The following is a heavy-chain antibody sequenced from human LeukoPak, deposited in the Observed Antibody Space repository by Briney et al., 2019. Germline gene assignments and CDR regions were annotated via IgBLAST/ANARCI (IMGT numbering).Heavy chain of an antibody. J-gene: IGHJ6*03. V-gene: IGHV1-2*02. D-gene: IGHD3-10*01. CDR2: INPNSGGT. CDR3: ARGGLLWFGEFEYYMDV. CDR1: GYNFTGYY. Sequence: ASVKVSCKASGYNFTGYYMHWVRQAPGQGLEWMGWINPNSGGTNYAQKFQGRVTMTRDTSISTGYMELSRLRSDDTAVYCCARGGLLWFGEFEYYMDVWGKGTTVAVSS.